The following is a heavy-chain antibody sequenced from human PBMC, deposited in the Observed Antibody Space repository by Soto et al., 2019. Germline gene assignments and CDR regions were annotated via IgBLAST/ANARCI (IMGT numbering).Heavy chain of an antibody. J-gene: IGHJ5*02. Sequence: PGGSLRLSCAASGFTFSSYAMSWVRQAPGKGLEWVSAISGSGGSTYYADSVKGRFTISRDNSKNTLYLQMNSLRAEDTAVYYCAKEEPYYYDSSGDFDPWGQGTLVTVSS. CDR2: ISGSGGST. CDR3: AKEEPYYYDSSGDFDP. CDR1: GFTFSSYA. V-gene: IGHV3-23*01. D-gene: IGHD3-22*01.